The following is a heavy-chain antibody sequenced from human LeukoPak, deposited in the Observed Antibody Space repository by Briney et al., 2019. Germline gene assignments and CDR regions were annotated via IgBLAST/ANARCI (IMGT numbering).Heavy chain of an antibody. J-gene: IGHJ3*02. CDR1: GVTVNNIC. CDR3: ARGGGDCYSCVFDI. D-gene: IGHD2-21*02. Sequence: GGSLRLSCAASGVTVNNICMSWVRQAPGKGLEWVSVIYSGGNTYYADSVKGRLTISRDNSKNTLYLQMNSLRAEDTAVYYCARGGGDCYSCVFDIWGQGTRVTVSS. V-gene: IGHV3-66*01. CDR2: IYSGGNT.